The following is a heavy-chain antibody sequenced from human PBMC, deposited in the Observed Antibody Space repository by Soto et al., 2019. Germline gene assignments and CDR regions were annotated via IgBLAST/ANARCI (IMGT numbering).Heavy chain of an antibody. J-gene: IGHJ2*01. CDR3: ASFFFQAEDGIRDVRSVSAFLLNRSSDL. V-gene: IGHV4-34*01. D-gene: IGHD3-10*02. Sequence: KGLEWIGEINHSGSTNYNPSLKSRVTISVDTSKNQFSLKLSSVTAADTAVYYCASFFFQAEDGIRDVRSVSAFLLNRSSDL. CDR2: INHSGST.